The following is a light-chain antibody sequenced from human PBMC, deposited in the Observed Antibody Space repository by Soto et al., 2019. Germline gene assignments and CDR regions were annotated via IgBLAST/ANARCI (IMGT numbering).Light chain of an antibody. Sequence: QSALTQPASVSGSPGQSITISCTGSSSDVGTYNSVSWYQQNPGKAPKLMIYDVTNRPSGVSNRFSGSKSGNTASLTISGFQAEDEADYYCSSYTISSTRVFGGGTQLTVL. CDR2: DVT. V-gene: IGLV2-14*01. CDR1: SSDVGTYNS. J-gene: IGLJ2*01. CDR3: SSYTISSTRV.